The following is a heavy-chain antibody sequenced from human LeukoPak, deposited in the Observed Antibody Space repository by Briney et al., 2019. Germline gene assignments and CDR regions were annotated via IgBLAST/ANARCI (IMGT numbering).Heavy chain of an antibody. CDR1: GFSFRHYA. V-gene: IGHV3-33*08. J-gene: IGHJ4*02. Sequence: PGGSLRLSCAASGFSFRHYAMNWVRQAPGKGLEWVAVIWSDGSEKRYADSVKGRFTISRDNSKSTLYLQMNSLRAEDTAVYYCVSGSDTSGYYFYWGQGTLVTVSS. CDR2: IWSDGSEK. D-gene: IGHD3-22*01. CDR3: VSGSDTSGYYFY.